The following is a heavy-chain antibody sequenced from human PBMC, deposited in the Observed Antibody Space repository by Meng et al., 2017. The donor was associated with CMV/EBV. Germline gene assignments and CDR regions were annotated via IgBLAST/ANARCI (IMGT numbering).Heavy chain of an antibody. V-gene: IGHV3-23*03. CDR1: GFTFSSYA. D-gene: IGHD6-6*01. CDR3: ATEPYSSSSGGDY. Sequence: GESLKISCAASGFTFSSYAMSWVRQAPGKGLEWVSVIYSGGSSTYYADSVKGRFTISRDNSKNTLYLQMNSLRAEDTAVYYCATEPYSSSSGGDYWGQGTLVTVSS. CDR2: IYSGGSST. J-gene: IGHJ4*02.